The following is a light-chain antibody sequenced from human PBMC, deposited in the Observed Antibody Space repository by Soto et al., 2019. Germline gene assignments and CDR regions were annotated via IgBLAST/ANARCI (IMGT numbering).Light chain of an antibody. CDR1: SSNIGNNY. J-gene: IGLJ1*01. Sequence: QAVLTQPPSVSAAPGQKVTISCSGSSSNIGNNYVSWYQQLPGTAPKLLIYDNNKRPSGIPDRFSGSKSGTSATLGITGLQTGDEADYYCAAWDDSLNGYVFGTGTKVTVL. CDR2: DNN. V-gene: IGLV1-51*01. CDR3: AAWDDSLNGYV.